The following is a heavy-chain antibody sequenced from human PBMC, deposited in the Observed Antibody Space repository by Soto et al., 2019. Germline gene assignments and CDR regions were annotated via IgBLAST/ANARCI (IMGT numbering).Heavy chain of an antibody. D-gene: IGHD3-10*01. CDR3: ARERYYYGSGDY. Sequence: EVQLVESGGGVVQPGGSLRLSCAASGFTFSNYWMSWVRQAPGKGLEWVANIKEDGSEKNYVDSVKGQFTISRDNAKNSRYLQMNSLRAEDTAVYYCARERYYYGSGDYWGQGTLVTVSS. CDR1: GFTFSNYW. V-gene: IGHV3-7*01. J-gene: IGHJ4*02. CDR2: IKEDGSEK.